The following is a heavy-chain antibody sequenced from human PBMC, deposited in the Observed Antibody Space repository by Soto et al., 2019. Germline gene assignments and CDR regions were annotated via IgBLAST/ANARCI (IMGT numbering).Heavy chain of an antibody. J-gene: IGHJ4*02. CDR3: ARPRMDDHGNSRFDY. D-gene: IGHD2-15*01. Sequence: SVKVSCKASGGTFSSYAISWVRQAPGQGVEWMGGIIPSFGTANYSQRFEGRVTIIADKTTRTAYMELSSLRSEDTAVYYCARPRMDDHGNSRFDYWGQGTPVTVSS. V-gene: IGHV1-69*06. CDR1: GGTFSSYA. CDR2: IIPSFGTA.